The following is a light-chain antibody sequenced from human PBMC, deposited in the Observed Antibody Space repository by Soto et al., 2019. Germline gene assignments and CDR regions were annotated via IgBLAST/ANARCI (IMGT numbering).Light chain of an antibody. CDR2: EGT. Sequence: QSVLAQPASVSGSPGQSITISCTGTSSDIGKYDLVSWYQQVPGRAPRLIIYEGTKRPSGISDRFSGSKSGNTASLTISGLQTEDAADYFCCSFAGSDTPYLFGSGTKLTVL. CDR1: SSDIGKYDL. CDR3: CSFAGSDTPYL. J-gene: IGLJ1*01. V-gene: IGLV2-23*01.